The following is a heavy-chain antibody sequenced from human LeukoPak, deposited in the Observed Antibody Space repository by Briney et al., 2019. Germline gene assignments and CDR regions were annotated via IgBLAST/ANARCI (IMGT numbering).Heavy chain of an antibody. CDR3: ARDTSAWRYGMDV. CDR2: ISGSGGST. Sequence: PGGSLRLSCAASGFTFSSYAMSWVRQAPGKGLEWVSAISGSGGSTYYADSVKGRFTISRDNSKNTLYLQMNSLRDEDTAVYYCARDTSAWRYGMDVWGQGTTLTVSS. J-gene: IGHJ6*02. V-gene: IGHV3-23*01. D-gene: IGHD6-19*01. CDR1: GFTFSSYA.